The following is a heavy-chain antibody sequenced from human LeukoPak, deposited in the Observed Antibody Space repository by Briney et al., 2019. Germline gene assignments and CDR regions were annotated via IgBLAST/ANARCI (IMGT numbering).Heavy chain of an antibody. CDR1: GGSISTYY. CDR3: AISREHERYFFDY. D-gene: IGHD1/OR15-1a*01. Sequence: SETLSLTCTVSGGSISTYYWSWLRQPPGKGLEWIGNIYYSGSTNYNLSLKSRVTISVDTSKNQLSLELSSVTAADTALYYCAISREHERYFFDYWGQGTLVTVSS. V-gene: IGHV4-59*01. CDR2: IYYSGST. J-gene: IGHJ4*02.